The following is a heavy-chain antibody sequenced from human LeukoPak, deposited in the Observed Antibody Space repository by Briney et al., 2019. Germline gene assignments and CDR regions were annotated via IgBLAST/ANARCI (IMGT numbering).Heavy chain of an antibody. CDR1: GGSISSYY. CDR2: IYYSGST. CDR3: ARLHEQWLGGGAFDI. Sequence: SETLSLTCAVSGGSISSYYWSWIRQPPGKGLEWIGYIYYSGSTNYNPSLKSRVTISVDTSKNQFSLKLSSVTAADTAVYYCARLHEQWLGGGAFDIWGQGTMVTVSS. V-gene: IGHV4-59*01. J-gene: IGHJ3*02. D-gene: IGHD6-19*01.